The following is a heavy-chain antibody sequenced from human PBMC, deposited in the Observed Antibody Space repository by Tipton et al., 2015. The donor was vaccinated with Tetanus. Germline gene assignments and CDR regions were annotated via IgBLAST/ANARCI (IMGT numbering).Heavy chain of an antibody. CDR1: GYNFSIYW. J-gene: IGHJ5*02. CDR3: ARHGSIGARQNRFDA. D-gene: IGHD6-6*01. CDR2: IFPSDSET. Sequence: QSGPEAKKPGESLKISCEVSGYNFSIYWIAWVRQMPGKGLEYMGIIFPSDSETRYNPTFRGQVTMSVDKATNTAYLQWSSLVASDSAVYYCARHGSIGARQNRFDAWGQGTPVTVSS. V-gene: IGHV5-51*01.